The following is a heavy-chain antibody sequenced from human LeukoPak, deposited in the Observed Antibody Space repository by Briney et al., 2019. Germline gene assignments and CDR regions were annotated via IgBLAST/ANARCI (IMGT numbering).Heavy chain of an antibody. CDR3: ARQFASGSYNY. D-gene: IGHD3-10*01. V-gene: IGHV4-39*01. CDR1: GGSISSSSDC. CDR2: VYFGGTT. J-gene: IGHJ4*02. Sequence: PSQTLSLTCTVSGGSISSSSDCWGWIRQPPGKGLAWIGDVYFGGTTYYNPSLKSRVTISVDTSKNQVSLKLSSVTAADTAMYYCARQFASGSYNYWGQGTLVTVSS.